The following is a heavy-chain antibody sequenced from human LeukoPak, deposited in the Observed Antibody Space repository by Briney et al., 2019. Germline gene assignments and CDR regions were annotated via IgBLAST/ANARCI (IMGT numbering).Heavy chain of an antibody. CDR3: ARVGDHFHWYLDL. CDR1: GFAVSTNY. CDR2: LYSGSDT. J-gene: IGHJ2*01. V-gene: IGHV3-53*01. Sequence: PGGSLRLSCAASGFAVSTNYMNWVRQAPGRGLEWVSILYSGSDTYYADSVKGRFTISKDSSKNILSLQINNLRVEDTAVYYCARVGDHFHWYLDLWGRGTRVTVSS. D-gene: IGHD3-3*02.